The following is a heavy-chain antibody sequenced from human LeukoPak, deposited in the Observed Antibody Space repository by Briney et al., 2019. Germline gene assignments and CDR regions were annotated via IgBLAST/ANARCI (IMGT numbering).Heavy chain of an antibody. CDR1: GGSISTYY. CDR2: IYYSGST. V-gene: IGHV4-59*01. CDR3: ARAKYSSSPPVDY. Sequence: SETLSLTCTVSGGSISTYYWSWIRQPPGKGLEWIGYIYYSGSTHYNPSLKSRVTISVDTSKNHFSLKLSSVTAADTAVYYCARAKYSSSPPVDYWGQGTLVTVSS. J-gene: IGHJ4*02. D-gene: IGHD6-6*01.